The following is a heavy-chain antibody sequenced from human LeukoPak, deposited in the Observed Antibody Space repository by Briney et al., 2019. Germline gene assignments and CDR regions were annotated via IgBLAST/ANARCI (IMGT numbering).Heavy chain of an antibody. CDR1: GGSISSYF. CDR2: IYGSGST. CDR3: ARLVGNRVDAFDI. J-gene: IGHJ3*02. D-gene: IGHD1-14*01. V-gene: IGHV4-4*07. Sequence: TSETLSLTCTVSGGSISSYFWSWIRQPAGKGLEWIGHIYGSGSTNYNPSLKSRVTMSVDTSKNQFSLKLSSVTAADTAVYYCARLVGNRVDAFDIWGQGTMVTVSS.